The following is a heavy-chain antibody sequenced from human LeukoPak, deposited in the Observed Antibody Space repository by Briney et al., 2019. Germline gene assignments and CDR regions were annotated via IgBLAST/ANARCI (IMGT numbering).Heavy chain of an antibody. CDR3: ATDSSGWYFDY. V-gene: IGHV3-30*03. CDR1: GFTFSSYG. D-gene: IGHD6-19*01. Sequence: TGGSLRLSCAASGFTFSSYGMHWVRQAPGKGLEWVAVISYDGSNKYYADSVKGRFTISRDNSKNTLYLQMNSLSAEDTAVYYCATDSSGWYFDYWGQGTLVTVSS. J-gene: IGHJ4*02. CDR2: ISYDGSNK.